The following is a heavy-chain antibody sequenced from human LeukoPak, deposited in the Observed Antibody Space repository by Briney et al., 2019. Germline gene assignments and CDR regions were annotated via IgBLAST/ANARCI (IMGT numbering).Heavy chain of an antibody. J-gene: IGHJ4*02. CDR2: ISWDGGDT. D-gene: IGHD3-10*01. V-gene: IGHV3-43D*03. CDR3: AKDMAAYYYASGNIEY. CDR1: GFTFDDYA. Sequence: GGSLRLSCAASGFTFDDYAMHWVRQAPGKGLEWVSLISWDGGDTYYGDSVKGRFTISRDNSKNSLYLQMNSLRTEDTALYYCAKDMAAYYYASGNIEYWGQGALVTVSS.